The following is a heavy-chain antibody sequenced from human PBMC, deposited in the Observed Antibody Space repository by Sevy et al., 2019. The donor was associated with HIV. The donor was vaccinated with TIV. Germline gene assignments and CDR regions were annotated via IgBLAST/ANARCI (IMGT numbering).Heavy chain of an antibody. CDR1: GFTFTDYW. CDR3: AREVGGFNWRPYYFDS. CDR2: IKQDESEK. V-gene: IGHV3-7*01. D-gene: IGHD3-3*01. J-gene: IGHJ4*02. Sequence: GGSLRLSCAASGFTFTDYWMSWVRQTPGKGLEWVATIKQDESEKYYVDSVKGRFAISRDNGKNSLYLQMNGLRAEDTALYYCAREVGGFNWRPYYFDSWGQGTLVTVSS.